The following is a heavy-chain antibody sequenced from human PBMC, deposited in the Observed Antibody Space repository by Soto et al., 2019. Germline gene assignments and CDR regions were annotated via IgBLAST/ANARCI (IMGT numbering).Heavy chain of an antibody. CDR2: ISGSGDKT. CDR3: AKIISTVTTYYYGMDA. D-gene: IGHD4-17*01. CDR1: GFSFSTYP. Sequence: TGGSLRLSCAASGFSFSTYPMVWVRQAPGKRLEAVSSISGSGDKTYYKDSVKGRFTISRDNSKNTVDLQMNSLRPEDTAVYYCAKIISTVTTYYYGMDAWGQGTTVTVSS. V-gene: IGHV3-23*01. J-gene: IGHJ6*02.